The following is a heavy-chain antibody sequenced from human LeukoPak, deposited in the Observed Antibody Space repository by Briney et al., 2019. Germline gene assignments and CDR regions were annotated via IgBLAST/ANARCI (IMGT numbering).Heavy chain of an antibody. Sequence: GASVKVSCKASGYTFTSYGISWVRQAPGQGLEWMGWISAYNGNTNYAQKLQGRVTMTTDTSTSTAYMELRSLRSDDTAVYYCARASITMVRGVLDPWGQGTLVTVPS. CDR2: ISAYNGNT. J-gene: IGHJ5*02. CDR1: GYTFTSYG. D-gene: IGHD3-10*01. V-gene: IGHV1-18*04. CDR3: ARASITMVRGVLDP.